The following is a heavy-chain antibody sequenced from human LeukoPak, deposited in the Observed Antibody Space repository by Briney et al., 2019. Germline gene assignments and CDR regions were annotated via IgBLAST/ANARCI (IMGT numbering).Heavy chain of an antibody. CDR2: IYYSRST. D-gene: IGHD5-24*01. V-gene: IGHV4-39*01. J-gene: IGHJ4*02. Sequence: SETLSLTCTVSGGSISSSGYYWGWVRQPPGKGLEWIASIYYSRSTSYNPSLRSRVTISVDTSKNQFSLKLSSLTAADTALYFCVRSRDGYNLLDYWGQGTLVTVSS. CDR1: GGSISSSGYY. CDR3: VRSRDGYNLLDY.